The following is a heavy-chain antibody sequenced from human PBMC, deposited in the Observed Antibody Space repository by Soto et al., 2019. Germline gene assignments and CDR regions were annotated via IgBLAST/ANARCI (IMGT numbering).Heavy chain of an antibody. CDR2: ISSSGSTI. CDR3: ASAVTIFGVVIIPFYYYYYMDV. Sequence: QVQLVESGGGLVKPGGSLRLSCAASGFTFSDYYMSWIRQAPGKGLEWVSYISSSGSTIYYADSVKGRFTISRDNAKNSLYLQMNSMRAEDTAVYYCASAVTIFGVVIIPFYYYYYMDVWGKGTTVTVSS. V-gene: IGHV3-11*01. D-gene: IGHD3-3*01. J-gene: IGHJ6*03. CDR1: GFTFSDYY.